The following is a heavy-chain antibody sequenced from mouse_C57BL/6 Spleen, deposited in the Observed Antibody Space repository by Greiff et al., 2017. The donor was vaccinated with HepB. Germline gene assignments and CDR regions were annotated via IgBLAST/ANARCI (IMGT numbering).Heavy chain of an antibody. CDR1: GYSFTGYF. Sequence: EVHLVESGPELVKPGASVKISCKASGYSFTGYFMNWVMQSHGQSLEWIGRINPYNGDTFYNQKFKGKSTLTVDKSSSTAHMELRSLTSEVSAVYYCARSEYYGSSPWYFDVWGTGTTVTVSS. CDR2: INPYNGDT. CDR3: ARSEYYGSSPWYFDV. J-gene: IGHJ1*03. V-gene: IGHV1-20*01. D-gene: IGHD1-1*01.